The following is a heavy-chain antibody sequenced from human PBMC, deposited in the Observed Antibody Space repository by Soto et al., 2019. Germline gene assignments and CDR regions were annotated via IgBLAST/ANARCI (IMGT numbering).Heavy chain of an antibody. CDR1: GFSVSSNY. Sequence: EERLVESGGGLVQPGGSLRLSCAASGFSVSSNYMSWVRQDPGKGLEWVSVIYSGGTTYYADSVRGRFTISKDNSRNTLYLQMHSLRPEDTAVYYCARDLRLVGFGEFDLWGRGTLVTVSS. J-gene: IGHJ2*01. CDR2: IYSGGTT. D-gene: IGHD3-10*01. V-gene: IGHV3-53*04. CDR3: ARDLRLVGFGEFDL.